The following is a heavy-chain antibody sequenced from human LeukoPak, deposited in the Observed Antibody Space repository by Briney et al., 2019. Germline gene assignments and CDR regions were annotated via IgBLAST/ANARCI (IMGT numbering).Heavy chain of an antibody. Sequence: GGSLRLSCAASGFSFSDYAMSRVRQAPGKGPEWVSGISGSGASRYYEDSVKGRFTISRDNAKNTLYLQMNSLSAEDTAVYYCAKVKITMIVVVVTTNGFFDYWGQGTLVTVSS. J-gene: IGHJ4*02. V-gene: IGHV3-23*01. CDR1: GFSFSDYA. D-gene: IGHD3-22*01. CDR2: ISGSGASR. CDR3: AKVKITMIVVVVTTNGFFDY.